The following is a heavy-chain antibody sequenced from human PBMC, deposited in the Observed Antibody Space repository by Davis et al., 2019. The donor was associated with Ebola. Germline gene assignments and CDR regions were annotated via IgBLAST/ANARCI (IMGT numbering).Heavy chain of an antibody. V-gene: IGHV4-30-2*01. CDR2: VYHSGST. D-gene: IGHD1-26*01. J-gene: IGHJ2*01. CDR1: GGSISSGGYS. Sequence: SETLSLTCAVSGGSISSGGYSWGWIRQPPGKGLEWIGYVYHSGSTYYNPSLKSRVTISVDTSKNQFSLKLSSVTAADTAVYYCARREGGWYFDLWGRGTLVSVSS. CDR3: ARREGGWYFDL.